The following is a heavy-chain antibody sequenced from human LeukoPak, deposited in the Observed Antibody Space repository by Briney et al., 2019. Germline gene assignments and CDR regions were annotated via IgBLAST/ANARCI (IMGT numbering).Heavy chain of an antibody. J-gene: IGHJ6*02. V-gene: IGHV3-7*01. Sequence: WGSLRLSCAATAFTFSDSWMSWVRQAPGKGLEWVANMNQDGSAKGYVDSVKGRFTISRDNARNSLYLQMSSLRPEDTAVYYCATYTHWVAGDVWGQGTTVTVSS. CDR3: ATYTHWVAGDV. D-gene: IGHD3-16*01. CDR1: AFTFSDSW. CDR2: MNQDGSAK.